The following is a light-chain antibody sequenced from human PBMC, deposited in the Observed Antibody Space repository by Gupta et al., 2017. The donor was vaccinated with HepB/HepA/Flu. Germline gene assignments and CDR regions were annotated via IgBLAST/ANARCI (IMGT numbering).Light chain of an antibody. CDR3: SSRDRSGDNLT. V-gene: IGLV3-19*01. CDR1: SLRMYY. Sequence: SSDLTQAPAVSVALGQTVRITCQGDSLRMYYASWYQQRPGQVPILVTYGKDGRPSGIPDRFSGSRSGNTASLTITGMQAEDDADYYCSSRDRSGDNLTFGAGTKLTVL. J-gene: IGLJ2*01. CDR2: GKD.